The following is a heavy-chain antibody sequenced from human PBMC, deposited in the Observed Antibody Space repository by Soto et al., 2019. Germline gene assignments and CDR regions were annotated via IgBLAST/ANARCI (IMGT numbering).Heavy chain of an antibody. V-gene: IGHV3-23*01. CDR1: GFTFSNFA. Sequence: WGSLRLSCVASGFTFSNFAMAWVRQAPGEGLEWVSAISGNGDDTFYADSMKGRFTISRDNSKDTLYLQINSLRAEDTAVYYCANPIPKTGTTFGFWGQGTLVTVSS. J-gene: IGHJ4*02. CDR2: ISGNGDDT. D-gene: IGHD1-1*01. CDR3: ANPIPKTGTTFGF.